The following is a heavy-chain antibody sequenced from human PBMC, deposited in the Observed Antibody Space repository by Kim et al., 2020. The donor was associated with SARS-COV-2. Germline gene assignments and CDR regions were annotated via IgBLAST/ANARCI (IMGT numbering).Heavy chain of an antibody. Sequence: NYNPSLKSRVTISVDKSKNQFSLKLSSVTAADTAVYYCAGGYSRSYAFDIWGQGTMVTVSS. D-gene: IGHD6-13*01. CDR3: AGGYSRSYAFDI. J-gene: IGHJ3*02. V-gene: IGHV4-4*02.